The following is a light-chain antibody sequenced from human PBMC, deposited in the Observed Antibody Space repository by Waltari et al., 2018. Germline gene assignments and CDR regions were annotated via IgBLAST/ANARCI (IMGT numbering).Light chain of an antibody. CDR3: LQSYSIPPT. CDR1: QSISTY. V-gene: IGKV1-39*01. CDR2: PPS. Sequence: DIQMTQSPFFLSASVGDRVTISCRASQSISTYISWYQQKLGKAPRLLVSPPSKLHTGVSSRFSGSVAGSEFTLTITSRQPEDVATYYCLQSYSIPPTFGQGTKVEV. J-gene: IGKJ1*01.